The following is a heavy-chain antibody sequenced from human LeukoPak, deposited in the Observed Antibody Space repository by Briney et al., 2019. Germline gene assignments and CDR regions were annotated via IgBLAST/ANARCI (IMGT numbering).Heavy chain of an antibody. J-gene: IGHJ6*02. CDR2: INHSGST. V-gene: IGHV4-34*01. Sequence: SERVSLTCAVYGGSFSGYYWSWIRQPPGKGLEWIGEINHSGSTNYNPSLKSRVTISVDTSKNQFSLKLSSVTAADTAVYYCARRGRRTYYNYGMDVWGQGTS. CDR3: ARRGRRTYYNYGMDV. D-gene: IGHD3-16*01. CDR1: GGSFSGYY.